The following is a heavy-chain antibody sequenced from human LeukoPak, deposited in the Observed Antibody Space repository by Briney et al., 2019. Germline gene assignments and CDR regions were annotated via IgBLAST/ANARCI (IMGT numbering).Heavy chain of an antibody. J-gene: IGHJ6*04. Sequence: GGSLRLSCAASGFTFSSYEMNWVRQAPGKGLDWVSYISSSGSTIYYADSVKGRFTISRDNAKNSLYLQMNSLRAEDTAVYYCAELGITMIGGVWGKGTTVTISP. CDR1: GFTFSSYE. CDR2: ISSSGSTI. D-gene: IGHD3-10*02. V-gene: IGHV3-48*03. CDR3: AELGITMIGGV.